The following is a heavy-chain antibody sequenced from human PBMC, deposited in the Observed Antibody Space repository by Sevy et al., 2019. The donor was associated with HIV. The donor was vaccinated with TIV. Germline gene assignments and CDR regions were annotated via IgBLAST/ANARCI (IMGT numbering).Heavy chain of an antibody. CDR1: GFTFSSYW. V-gene: IGHV3-7*01. J-gene: IGHJ6*02. Sequence: GGSLRLSCAASGFTFSSYWMSWVRQAPGKGLEWVANIKQDGSEKYYVDSVKGRFTISRDNAENSLYLQMNSLRAEDTAVYYCARVPAAILSRYYYGMDVWGQGTTVTVSS. CDR2: IKQDGSEK. CDR3: ARVPAAILSRYYYGMDV. D-gene: IGHD2-2*02.